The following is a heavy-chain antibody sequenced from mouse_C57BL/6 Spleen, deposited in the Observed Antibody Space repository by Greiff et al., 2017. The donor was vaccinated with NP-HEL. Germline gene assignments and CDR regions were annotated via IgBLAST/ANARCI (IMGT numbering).Heavy chain of an antibody. CDR1: GFTFSSYT. J-gene: IGHJ1*03. Sequence: EVQVVESGGGLVKPGGSLKLSCAASGFTFSSYTMSWVRQTPEKRLEWVATISGGGGNTYYPDSVKGRFPISRDNAKNPLYLQISSLRSEDTALYYGARRDYYGSTSYWYFEVWGTGTTVTVSS. CDR3: ARRDYYGSTSYWYFEV. CDR2: ISGGGGNT. V-gene: IGHV5-9*01. D-gene: IGHD1-1*01.